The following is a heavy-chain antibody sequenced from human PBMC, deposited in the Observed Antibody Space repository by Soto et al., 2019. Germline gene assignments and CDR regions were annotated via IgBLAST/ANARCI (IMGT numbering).Heavy chain of an antibody. Sequence: LVKGSLKGSGYTFPRYYISWVGQGPRQKVEGMGWINAGNGNTKYSQKFQGRVTITRDTSASTAYMELSSLRSEDTAVYYCARDPPFYDILTGYPLNWFDPWGQGTLVTVSS. D-gene: IGHD3-9*01. CDR1: GYTFPRYY. CDR3: ARDPPFYDILTGYPLNWFDP. CDR2: INAGNGNT. J-gene: IGHJ5*02. V-gene: IGHV1-3*01.